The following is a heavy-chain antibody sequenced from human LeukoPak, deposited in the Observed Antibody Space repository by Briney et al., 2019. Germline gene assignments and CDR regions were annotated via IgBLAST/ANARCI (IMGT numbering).Heavy chain of an antibody. Sequence: GGSLRLSCAASGFTFSSYAMHWVRQAPGKGLEWVAVISYDGSNKYYADSVKGRFTISRDNSKNTLYLQMNSLRAEDTAVYYCARDSTDYYYGMDVWGQGTTVTVSS. CDR1: GFTFSSYA. CDR2: ISYDGSNK. CDR3: ARDSTDYYYGMDV. J-gene: IGHJ6*02. V-gene: IGHV3-30-3*01.